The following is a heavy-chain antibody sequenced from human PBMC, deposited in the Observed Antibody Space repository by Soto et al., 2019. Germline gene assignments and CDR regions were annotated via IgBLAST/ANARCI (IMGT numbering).Heavy chain of an antibody. Sequence: GGSLRLSCAASGFTFSSYSMNWVRQAPGKGLEWVSSISSSSSYIYYADSVKGRFTISRDNAKNSLYLEMNSLRAEDTAVYYCATGEYYYDSSGYYYCWGQGTLVTVSS. CDR1: GFTFSSYS. D-gene: IGHD3-22*01. V-gene: IGHV3-21*01. J-gene: IGHJ4*02. CDR2: ISSSSSYI. CDR3: ATGEYYYDSSGYYYC.